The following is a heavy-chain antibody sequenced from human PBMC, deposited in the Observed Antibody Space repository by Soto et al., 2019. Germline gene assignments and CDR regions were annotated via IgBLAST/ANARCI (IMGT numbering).Heavy chain of an antibody. CDR2: INHRGSN. J-gene: IGHJ3*02. Sequence: QLQQWGAGPLKASETLSLTCVVSGGSFSTYYYNWLRQSPGKGLEWIGEINHRGSNNYSPSLKSRVTMSLDTSKNQFSLNLTSVTAADTAVYYCARGGSSDWQAAFDIWGQGTMVTVSS. D-gene: IGHD6-19*01. V-gene: IGHV4-34*01. CDR1: GGSFSTYY. CDR3: ARGGSSDWQAAFDI.